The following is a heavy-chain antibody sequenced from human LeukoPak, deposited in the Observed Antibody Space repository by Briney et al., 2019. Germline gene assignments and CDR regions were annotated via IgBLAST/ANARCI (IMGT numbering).Heavy chain of an antibody. D-gene: IGHD4-17*01. J-gene: IGHJ4*02. CDR2: INAGNGNT. CDR1: GYTFTSYA. Sequence: ASVKVSCKASGYTFTSYAMHWVRQAPGQRLEWMGWINAGNGNTKYSQKFQGRVTITRDTSASTAYMELSSLRSEGTAVYYCARDRNGDYGFDYWGQGTLVTVSS. CDR3: ARDRNGDYGFDY. V-gene: IGHV1-3*01.